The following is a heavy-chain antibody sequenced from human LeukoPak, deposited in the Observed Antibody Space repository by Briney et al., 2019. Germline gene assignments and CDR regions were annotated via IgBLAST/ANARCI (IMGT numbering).Heavy chain of an antibody. V-gene: IGHV4-61*02. Sequence: PSETLSLTCTVSGGSISSGSYYWYWIRQPAGTGLEWIGRIYTNGSTNYNPSLKSRVTISVDTSKNQFSLKLSSVTAADTAVYYCARGANDFWSGYSGYSYYMDVWGKGTTVTVSS. J-gene: IGHJ6*03. CDR2: IYTNGST. D-gene: IGHD3-3*01. CDR1: GGSISSGSYY. CDR3: ARGANDFWSGYSGYSYYMDV.